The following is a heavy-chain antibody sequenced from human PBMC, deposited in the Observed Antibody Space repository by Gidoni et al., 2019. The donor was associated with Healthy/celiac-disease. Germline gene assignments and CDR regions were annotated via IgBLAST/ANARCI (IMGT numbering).Heavy chain of an antibody. Sequence: EVQLLESGGGLVQPGGSLRLSCAASGFPFSSYAMSWVRQAPGKGLEWVSAISGSGGSTYYAASVKGRFTISRDNSKNTLYLQMNSLRAEDTAVYYCAKVDYDFWSGYCNFDYWGQGTLVTVSS. CDR3: AKVDYDFWSGYCNFDY. CDR1: GFPFSSYA. D-gene: IGHD3-3*01. CDR2: ISGSGGST. J-gene: IGHJ4*02. V-gene: IGHV3-23*01.